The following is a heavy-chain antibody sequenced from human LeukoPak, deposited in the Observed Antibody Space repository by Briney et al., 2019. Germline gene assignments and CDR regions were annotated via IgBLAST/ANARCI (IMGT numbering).Heavy chain of an antibody. V-gene: IGHV3-48*03. J-gene: IGHJ5*02. CDR2: ISSSGSTI. Sequence: PGGSLRLSCAASGFTFSSYEMNWVRQAPEKGLEWVSYISSSGSTIYYADSVKGRFTISRDNAKNSLYLQMNSLRDDDTAVYYCVRGVGVSRFNYFDPWGQGTLVVVSS. CDR1: GFTFSSYE. CDR3: VRGVGVSRFNYFDP. D-gene: IGHD5-24*01.